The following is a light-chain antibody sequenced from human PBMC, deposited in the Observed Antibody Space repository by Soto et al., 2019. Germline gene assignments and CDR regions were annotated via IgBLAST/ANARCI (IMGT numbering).Light chain of an antibody. CDR1: QNINSW. CDR2: KAS. V-gene: IGKV1-5*03. Sequence: DIQMTQSPSTLSASVGDRVTITCRASQNINSWLAWYQQKPGKAPKLLIYKASSLESGVPSRFSGSGSGTDFPLTISSLQPDDFAAYYCQQYEIYPITFGQGTRLEIK. J-gene: IGKJ5*01. CDR3: QQYEIYPIT.